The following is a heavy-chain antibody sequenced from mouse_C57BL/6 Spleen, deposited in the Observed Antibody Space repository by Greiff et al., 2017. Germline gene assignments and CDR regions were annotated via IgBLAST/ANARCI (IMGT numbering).Heavy chain of an antibody. CDR2: IDPSDSET. D-gene: IGHD1-1*01. CDR3: AFITTVVAPGV. Sequence: QVHVKQPGAELVRPGSSVKLSCKASGYTFTSYWMHWVKQRPIQGLEWIGNIDPSDSETHYNQKFKDKATLTVDKSSSTAYMQLSSLTSEDSAVYYCAFITTVVAPGVWGTGTTVTVSS. J-gene: IGHJ1*03. CDR1: GYTFTSYW. V-gene: IGHV1-52*01.